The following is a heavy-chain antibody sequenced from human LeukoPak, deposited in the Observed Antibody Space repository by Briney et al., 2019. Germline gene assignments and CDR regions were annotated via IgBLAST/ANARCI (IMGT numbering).Heavy chain of an antibody. Sequence: SGTLSLTCTVSGGSISSYYWSWIRQPPGKGLEWIGYIYYSGSTNYNPSLKSRVTISVDTSKNQFSLKLSSVTAADTAVYYCATYCSGGSCYGYWGQGTLVTVSS. V-gene: IGHV4-59*01. CDR1: GGSISSYY. D-gene: IGHD2-15*01. CDR2: IYYSGST. CDR3: ATYCSGGSCYGY. J-gene: IGHJ4*02.